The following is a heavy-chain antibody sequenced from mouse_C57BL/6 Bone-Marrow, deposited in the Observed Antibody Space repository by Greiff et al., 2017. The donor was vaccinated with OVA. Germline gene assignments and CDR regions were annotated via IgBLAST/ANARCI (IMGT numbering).Heavy chain of an antibody. CDR3: TTGDYYGSRSLHYAMDY. CDR2: IDPENGDT. J-gene: IGHJ4*01. Sequence: EVQLQQSGAELVRPGASVKLSCTASGFNIKDDYMHWVKQRPEQGLEWIGWIDPENGDTEYASKFQGKATITADTSSNTAYLQLSSLTSEDTAVYYCTTGDYYGSRSLHYAMDYWGQGTSVTVSS. D-gene: IGHD1-1*01. V-gene: IGHV14-4*01. CDR1: GFNIKDDY.